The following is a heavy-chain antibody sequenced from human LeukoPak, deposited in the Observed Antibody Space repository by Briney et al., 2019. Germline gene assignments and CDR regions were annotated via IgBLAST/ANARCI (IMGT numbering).Heavy chain of an antibody. CDR3: ARALKRTSHFDY. D-gene: IGHD1-14*01. J-gene: IGHJ4*02. Sequence: TASETLSLTCIVSGGSMSTYYWSWIRQPPGKGLEWIGYIYYSGSTNYNPSLKSRVTMSVDTSKNQFSLKLSSVTAADTAVYYCARALKRTSHFDYWGQGTLVTVSS. V-gene: IGHV4-59*12. CDR2: IYYSGST. CDR1: GGSMSTYY.